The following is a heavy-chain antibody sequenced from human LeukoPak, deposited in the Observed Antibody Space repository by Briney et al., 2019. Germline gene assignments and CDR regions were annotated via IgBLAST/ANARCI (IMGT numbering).Heavy chain of an antibody. D-gene: IGHD5-18*01. V-gene: IGHV3-74*01. J-gene: IGHJ5*02. CDR3: ARGFGYNYGYGWFDP. Sequence: GGSLRLSCAASGFTFSSYLMHWVRKVPGKRLVWVSRIKRDGSSTSYADSVKGRFTISRDNAKNTLYLQMNSLRAEDTAVYYCARGFGYNYGYGWFDPWGQGTLVTVSS. CDR1: GFTFSSYL. CDR2: IKRDGSST.